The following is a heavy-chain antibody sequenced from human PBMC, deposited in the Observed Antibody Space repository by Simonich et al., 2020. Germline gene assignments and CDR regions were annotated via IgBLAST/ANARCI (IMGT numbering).Heavy chain of an antibody. CDR1: GFTFSGFA. D-gene: IGHD3-10*01. Sequence: EVQLVESGGGLVQPGGSLKLSCAASGFTFSGFAMHWVREASGKGLEWVGRIRSKANSYATAYAASVKGRFTISRDDSKNTAYLQMNSLKTEYTAVYYCTRFDYYGSGSYYFDYWGQGTLVTVSS. V-gene: IGHV3-73*02. J-gene: IGHJ4*02. CDR3: TRFDYYGSGSYYFDY. CDR2: IRSKANSYAT.